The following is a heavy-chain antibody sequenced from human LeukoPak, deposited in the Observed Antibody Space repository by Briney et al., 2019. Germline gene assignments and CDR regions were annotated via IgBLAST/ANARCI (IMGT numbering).Heavy chain of an antibody. D-gene: IGHD4-17*01. Sequence: ASVKVSCTASGYTFTSYDINWVRQATGQGLEWMGWMNPNSGNTGYAQKFQGRVTMTRNTSISTAYMELSSLRSEDTAVYYCARGGVTTTHTGGHYWGQGTLVTVSS. CDR1: GYTFTSYD. CDR3: ARGGVTTTHTGGHY. CDR2: MNPNSGNT. J-gene: IGHJ4*02. V-gene: IGHV1-8*01.